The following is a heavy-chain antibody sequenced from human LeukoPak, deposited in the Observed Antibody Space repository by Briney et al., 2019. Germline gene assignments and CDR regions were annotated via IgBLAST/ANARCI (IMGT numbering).Heavy chain of an antibody. V-gene: IGHV3-23*01. CDR1: GFTFSSYA. D-gene: IGHD2-15*01. J-gene: IGHJ4*02. Sequence: PGGSLRLSCAASGFTFSSYAMSWVRQAPGKGLEWVSAISGSGGSTYYADSVKGRFTISRDNSKNTLYLQMNRLRAEDTAVYYCAKCSLGYCSGGSCYDYWGQGTLVTVSS. CDR2: ISGSGGST. CDR3: AKCSLGYCSGGSCYDY.